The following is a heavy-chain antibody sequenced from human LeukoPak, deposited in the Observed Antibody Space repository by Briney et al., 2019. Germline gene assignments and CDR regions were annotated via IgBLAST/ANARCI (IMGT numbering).Heavy chain of an antibody. D-gene: IGHD3-10*01. Sequence: SETLSLTCTVSGGSINSSSYYWGWIRQPPGKGLEWIGSIYYSGSTYYNPSLKSRVTISVDTSKNQFSLKLSSVTASDTAVYYCARTGEYSGSGPSWAFDIWGQGTMVTVSS. CDR3: ARTGEYSGSGPSWAFDI. CDR2: IYYSGST. V-gene: IGHV4-39*07. J-gene: IGHJ3*02. CDR1: GGSINSSSYY.